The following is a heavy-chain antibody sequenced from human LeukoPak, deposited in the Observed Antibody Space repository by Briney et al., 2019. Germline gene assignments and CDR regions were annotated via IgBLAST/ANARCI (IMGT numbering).Heavy chain of an antibody. CDR3: ARSYPIPPPHYFGY. CDR2: IYTSGST. CDR1: GGSISSYY. V-gene: IGHV4-4*07. Sequence: PSETLSLTCTVSGGSISSYYWSWIRQPAGKGLEWIGRIYTSGSTNYNPSLKSRVTMSVDTSKNQFSLKLSSVTAADTAVYYCARSYPIPPPHYFGYWGQGTLVTVSS. J-gene: IGHJ4*02. D-gene: IGHD2-8*01.